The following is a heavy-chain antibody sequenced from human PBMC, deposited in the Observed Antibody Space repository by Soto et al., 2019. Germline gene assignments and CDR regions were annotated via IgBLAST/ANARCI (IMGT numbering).Heavy chain of an antibody. V-gene: IGHV3-21*01. D-gene: IGHD3-9*01. Sequence: GGSLRLSCAASGFTFSSYSMNWVRQAPGKGLEWVSSISSSSSYIYYADSVKGRFTISRDNAKNSLYLQMNSLRAEDTAVYYCARFDGSDPSFDYWGQGTLVTVSS. CDR3: ARFDGSDPSFDY. CDR2: ISSSSSYI. J-gene: IGHJ4*02. CDR1: GFTFSSYS.